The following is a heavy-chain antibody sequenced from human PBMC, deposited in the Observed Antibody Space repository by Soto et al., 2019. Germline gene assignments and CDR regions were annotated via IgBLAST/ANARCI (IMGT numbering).Heavy chain of an antibody. Sequence: ASVKVSCKASGGTFSIYTISWVRQAPGQGLEWMGRIIPILGIANYAQKFQGRVTITADKSTSTAYMELSSLRSEDTAVYYCARVVRGFRVEPGGYFDYWGQGTLVTLL. V-gene: IGHV1-69*02. CDR3: ARVVRGFRVEPGGYFDY. D-gene: IGHD3-10*01. J-gene: IGHJ4*02. CDR2: IIPILGIA. CDR1: GGTFSIYT.